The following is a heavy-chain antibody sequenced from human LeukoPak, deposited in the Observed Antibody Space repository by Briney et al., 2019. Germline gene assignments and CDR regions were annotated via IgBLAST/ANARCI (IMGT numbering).Heavy chain of an antibody. Sequence: ASMKVSCKASGYTFTGYYMHWVRQAPGQGLEWMGWINPNSGGTNYAQKFQGRVTMTRDTSISTAYMELSRLRSDDTAVYYCARAHKSYDYVWGSYQGYWGQGTLVTVSS. J-gene: IGHJ4*02. V-gene: IGHV1-2*02. CDR1: GYTFTGYY. D-gene: IGHD3-16*02. CDR2: INPNSGGT. CDR3: ARAHKSYDYVWGSYQGY.